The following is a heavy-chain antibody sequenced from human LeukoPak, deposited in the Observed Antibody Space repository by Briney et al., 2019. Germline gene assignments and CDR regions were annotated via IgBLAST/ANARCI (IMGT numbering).Heavy chain of an antibody. CDR1: GFPFSSYG. V-gene: IGHV3-30*02. Sequence: HPGGTLRLSCTASGFPFSSYGMHWVRQAPAKGLERVAFIRYDGNYKYYADSVKGRFTISSDNSKNTLDLQMNSLRTEDTAVYYCAKNRESSAWLEYFQHWGQGTLVTVSS. CDR2: IRYDGNYK. J-gene: IGHJ1*01. CDR3: AKNRESSAWLEYFQH. D-gene: IGHD6-19*01.